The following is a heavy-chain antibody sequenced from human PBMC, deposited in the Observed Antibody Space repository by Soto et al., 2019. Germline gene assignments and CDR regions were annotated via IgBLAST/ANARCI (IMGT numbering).Heavy chain of an antibody. Sequence: QVQLVQSGAEVKKPGSSVKVSCKNNENTFSSYAISWVRQAPGQGLEWMGGIIPIFGTANYAQKFQGRVTITADESTSTAYMELSSLRSEDTAVYYCARGTTYYDFWSGYYHFDYWGQGTLVTVSS. CDR2: IIPIFGTA. D-gene: IGHD3-3*01. V-gene: IGHV1-69*01. CDR1: ENTFSSYA. CDR3: ARGTTYYDFWSGYYHFDY. J-gene: IGHJ4*02.